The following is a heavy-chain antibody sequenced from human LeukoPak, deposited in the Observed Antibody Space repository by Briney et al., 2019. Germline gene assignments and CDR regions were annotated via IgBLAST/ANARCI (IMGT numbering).Heavy chain of an antibody. D-gene: IGHD3-22*01. CDR3: AKDRADSSGYYYFHYNWFDP. J-gene: IGHJ5*02. V-gene: IGHV3-11*01. CDR2: ISSSGSTI. Sequence: GGSLRLSCAASGFTFSDYYMSWIRQAPGKGLEWVSYISSSGSTIYYADSVKGRFTISRDNAKNSLYLQMNSLRAEDTAVYYCAKDRADSSGYYYFHYNWFDPWGQGTLVTVAS. CDR1: GFTFSDYY.